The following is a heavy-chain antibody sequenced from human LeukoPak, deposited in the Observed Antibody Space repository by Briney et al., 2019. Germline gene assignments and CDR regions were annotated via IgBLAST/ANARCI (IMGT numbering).Heavy chain of an antibody. V-gene: IGHV1-3*01. J-gene: IGHJ5*02. CDR3: ARVYYAGWFDP. D-gene: IGHD2-8*01. CDR2: INAGNGNT. Sequence: GASVTVSFKASGYTFTIYAMHWVRQAPGQRLEWMGWINAGNGNTKYSRKFQGRVTITRDTSASTAYMELSSLRSEDTAVYYCARVYYAGWFDPWGQGTLVTVSS. CDR1: GYTFTIYA.